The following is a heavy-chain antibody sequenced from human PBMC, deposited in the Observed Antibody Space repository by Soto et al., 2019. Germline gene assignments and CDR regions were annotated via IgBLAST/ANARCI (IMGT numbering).Heavy chain of an antibody. CDR3: ANHKGRYGGNSFLNY. CDR1: GFTFSSYA. V-gene: IGHV3-23*01. D-gene: IGHD2-21*02. Sequence: GGSLRLSCAASGFTFSSYAMSWVRQAPGKGREWVSAISGSGGSTHYADSVKGRFTISRDNSKNTLYLQMNSLRAEDTAVYYCANHKGRYGGNSFLNYWGQGTLVTVSS. CDR2: ISGSGGST. J-gene: IGHJ4*02.